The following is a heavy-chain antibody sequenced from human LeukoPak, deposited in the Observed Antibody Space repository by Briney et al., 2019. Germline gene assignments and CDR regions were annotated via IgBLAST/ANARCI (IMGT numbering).Heavy chain of an antibody. CDR1: GGTFSSYA. J-gene: IGHJ6*02. V-gene: IGHV1-69*04. CDR2: IIPILGIA. Sequence: GASVKVSCKASGGTFSSYAISWVRQAPGQGLEWMGRIIPILGIANYAQKFQGRVTITADKSTSTAYMELSSLRSEDTAVYYCARGSALSSSWSLYYYYYGMDVWGQGTTVTVSS. CDR3: ARGSALSSSWSLYYYYYGMDV. D-gene: IGHD6-13*01.